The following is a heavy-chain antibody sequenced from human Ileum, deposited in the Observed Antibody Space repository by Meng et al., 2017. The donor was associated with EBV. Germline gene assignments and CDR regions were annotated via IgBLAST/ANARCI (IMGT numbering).Heavy chain of an antibody. CDR3: GRDQGRELINH. Sequence: QGQLQGSGPGLVKPSGTLSLTCTVSGDSISSDIGWSWVRQPPGKGLEWIGEVYHRGDTNYNPSLKSRVDISVDKSKNQFYLSLFSVTAADTAVYYCGRDQGRELINHWGQGTLVTVSS. CDR1: GDSISSDIG. J-gene: IGHJ4*02. CDR2: VYHRGDT. D-gene: IGHD1-7*01. V-gene: IGHV4-4*02.